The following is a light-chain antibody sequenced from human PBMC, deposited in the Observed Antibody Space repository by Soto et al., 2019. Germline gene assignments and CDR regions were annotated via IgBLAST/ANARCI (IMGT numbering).Light chain of an antibody. V-gene: IGKV3-15*01. CDR3: QQYNKWPQT. Sequence: ILRPQHPATLSVSPEERPTRSFMASQSVGSNLAWYLQKPGQAPRLLIYGASTRATGIPATFSGSGSGTEFTLTISSLQAEDFAVYYCQQYNKWPQTFGQGTKVDIK. J-gene: IGKJ1*01. CDR1: QSVGSN. CDR2: GAS.